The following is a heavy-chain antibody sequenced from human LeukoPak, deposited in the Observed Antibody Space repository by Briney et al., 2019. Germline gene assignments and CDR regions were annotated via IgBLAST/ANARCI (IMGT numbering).Heavy chain of an antibody. Sequence: ASVKVSCKASGYTFTSYGISWVRQAPGQGLEWMGWISAYNGNTNYAQKLQGRVTMTTDTSTNTAYMELRSLRSDGTAVYYCARDTGIAAAGEGGWFDPWGQGTLVTVSS. CDR3: ARDTGIAAAGEGGWFDP. J-gene: IGHJ5*02. CDR2: ISAYNGNT. D-gene: IGHD6-13*01. CDR1: GYTFTSYG. V-gene: IGHV1-18*01.